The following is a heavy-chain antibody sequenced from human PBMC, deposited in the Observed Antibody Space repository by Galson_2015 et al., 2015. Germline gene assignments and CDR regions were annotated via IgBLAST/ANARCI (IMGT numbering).Heavy chain of an antibody. CDR3: ARAALIKGHWFDP. J-gene: IGHJ5*02. D-gene: IGHD3-16*01. Sequence: SLRLSCAASGFTFGSYSMNWVRQAPGKGLEWVSYISSSSTIYYADSVKGRFTISRDNAKNSLYLQMNSLRDEDTAVYYCARAALIKGHWFDPWGQGTLVTVSS. V-gene: IGHV3-48*02. CDR2: ISSSSTI. CDR1: GFTFGSYS.